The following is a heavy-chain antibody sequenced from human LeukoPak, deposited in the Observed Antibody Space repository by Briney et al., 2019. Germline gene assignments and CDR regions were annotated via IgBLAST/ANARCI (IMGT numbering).Heavy chain of an antibody. CDR3: AKEDAGSGSYYKGGGSFDI. CDR2: IYSGGTT. J-gene: IGHJ3*02. V-gene: IGHV3-53*05. Sequence: GSLRLSCAASGFNVNSNYMSWVRQAPGKGLDWVSVIYSGGTTYYADSVKGRFTISRDNSKNTLYLQMNSLRAEDTALYYCAKEDAGSGSYYKGGGSFDIWGQGTMVTVSS. D-gene: IGHD3-10*01. CDR1: GFNVNSNY.